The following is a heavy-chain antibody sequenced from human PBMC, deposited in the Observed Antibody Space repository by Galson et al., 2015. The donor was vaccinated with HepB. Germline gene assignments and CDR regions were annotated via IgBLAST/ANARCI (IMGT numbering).Heavy chain of an antibody. CDR1: GYTFTKYG. J-gene: IGHJ4*02. Sequence: SVKVSCKASGYTFTKYGISWVRQAPGQGLEWMGWINTYDGDTEFVQKLQGRVTTTTDTFTNTAYMDLTSLTSDDTAMYYCARDDIIADGSYWGQGTLVTVSS. CDR2: INTYDGDT. D-gene: IGHD2/OR15-2a*01. CDR3: ARDDIIADGSY. V-gene: IGHV1-18*04.